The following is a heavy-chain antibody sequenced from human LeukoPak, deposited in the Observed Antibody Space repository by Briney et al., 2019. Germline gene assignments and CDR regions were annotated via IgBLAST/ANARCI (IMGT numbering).Heavy chain of an antibody. V-gene: IGHV4/OR15-8*01. D-gene: IGHD3-16*02. Sequence: NPSETLSLTCDVSGGSIDSTNWWNWVRQPPGKGLEWIGEIHHDGRINYNPSLKSRVTLSVDKSKNQFSLRLNSVTAADTAMYYCARSRDHLWGNYPDYWGQGTLVTVSS. CDR2: IHHDGRI. CDR3: ARSRDHLWGNYPDY. J-gene: IGHJ4*02. CDR1: GGSIDSTNW.